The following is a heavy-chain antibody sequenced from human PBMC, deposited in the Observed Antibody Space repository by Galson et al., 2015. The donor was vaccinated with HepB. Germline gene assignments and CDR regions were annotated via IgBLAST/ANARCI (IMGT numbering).Heavy chain of an antibody. V-gene: IGHV3-13*05. CDR1: GFTFSRFD. CDR2: IGIAGDP. D-gene: IGHD2-15*01. J-gene: IGHJ6*02. CDR3: ARGGYCSDAGCSGHYYAMDV. Sequence: SLRLSCAASGFTFSRFDMHWVRQAPGKGLEWVSSIGIAGDPFYPGSVKGRFTISRESAKNSLYLQMNSLRAGDTAVYYCARGGYCSDAGCSGHYYAMDVWGQGTTVTVSS.